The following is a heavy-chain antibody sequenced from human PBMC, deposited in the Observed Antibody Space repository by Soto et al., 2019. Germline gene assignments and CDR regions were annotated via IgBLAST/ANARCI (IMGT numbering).Heavy chain of an antibody. CDR3: ARDRVYYGSGSYYIYNWFDP. CDR1: GYPFTSYA. J-gene: IGHJ5*02. V-gene: IGHV1-3*01. CDR2: INAGNGNT. D-gene: IGHD3-10*01. Sequence: GGPVKGSCKASGYPFTSYAMHWVRPAPGQRPEWMGWINAGNGNTKYSQKFQGRVTITRDTSASTAYMGLSSLRSEDTAVYYCARDRVYYGSGSYYIYNWFDPWGQGTLVTSPQ.